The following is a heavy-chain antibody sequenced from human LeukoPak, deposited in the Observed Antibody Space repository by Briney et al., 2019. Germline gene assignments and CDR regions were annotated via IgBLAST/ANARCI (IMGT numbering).Heavy chain of an antibody. V-gene: IGHV3-53*01. CDR3: ARDGYGNNYMDV. D-gene: IGHD1/OR15-1a*01. CDR1: GFTVSSNF. Sequence: PGGSLRLSCAASGFTVSSNFMSWVRQAPGTGLEWVSVIYSGGTTYYADSVKGRFTISRDNSKNTLYLQMNSLRAEDTAVYYCARDGYGNNYMDVWGKGTTVTVSS. CDR2: IYSGGTT. J-gene: IGHJ6*03.